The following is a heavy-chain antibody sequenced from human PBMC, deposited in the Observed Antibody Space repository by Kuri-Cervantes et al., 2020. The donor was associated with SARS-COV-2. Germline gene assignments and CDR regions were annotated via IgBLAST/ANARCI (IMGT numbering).Heavy chain of an antibody. CDR1: GGSFSAYY. J-gene: IGHJ4*02. CDR3: AGSPGGVFDC. CDR2: INHSGST. V-gene: IGHV4-34*01. Sequence: SETLSLTCAVYGGSFSAYYWSWIRQPPGKGLEWIGEINHSGSTNYNPSLKSRVTISVDTSKHQLSLKLSSVPAADTAVYYCAGSPGGVFDCWGQGTLVTVSS. D-gene: IGHD3-16*01.